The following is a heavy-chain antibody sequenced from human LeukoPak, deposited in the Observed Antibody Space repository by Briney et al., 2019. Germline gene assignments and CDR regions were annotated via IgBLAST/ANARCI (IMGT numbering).Heavy chain of an antibody. V-gene: IGHV1-24*01. CDR3: ATEGRSDYVWGSYPKFDY. D-gene: IGHD3-16*02. CDR1: GYTLTELS. Sequence: ASVKVSCKVSGYTLTELSMHWVRRAPGKGLEWMGGFDPEDGETIYAQKFQGRVTMTEDTSTDTAYMELSSLRSEDTAVYYCATEGRSDYVWGSYPKFDYWGQGTLVTVSS. J-gene: IGHJ4*02. CDR2: FDPEDGET.